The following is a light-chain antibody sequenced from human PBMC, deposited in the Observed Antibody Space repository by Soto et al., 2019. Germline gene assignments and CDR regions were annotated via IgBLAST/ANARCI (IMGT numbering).Light chain of an antibody. CDR3: ISYTSINLYV. CDR1: SSNIGAGYD. J-gene: IGLJ1*01. Sequence: QSVLTQPPSVSGAPGQRITISCTGSSSNIGAGYDVHWYRQLPGTAPKLLIYGDNNRPSGVPDRFSASKSGTSASLAITGLQAEDEADYYCISYTSINLYVLGTGTKVTVL. CDR2: GDN. V-gene: IGLV1-40*01.